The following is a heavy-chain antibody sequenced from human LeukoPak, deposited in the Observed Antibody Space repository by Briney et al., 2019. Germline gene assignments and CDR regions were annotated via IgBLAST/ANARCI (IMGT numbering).Heavy chain of an antibody. CDR3: ARGGKATVVTM. J-gene: IGHJ4*02. D-gene: IGHD4-23*01. V-gene: IGHV4-4*07. CDR1: GGSINSYY. CDR2: IYSSGST. Sequence: SETLSLTCTVSGGSINSYYWSWIRQPAGKGLEWIGRIYSSGSTNYNPSLKSRVSMSVDTSKNQFSLKLTSVTAADTALYYCARGGKATVVTMWGQGVLVTVSS.